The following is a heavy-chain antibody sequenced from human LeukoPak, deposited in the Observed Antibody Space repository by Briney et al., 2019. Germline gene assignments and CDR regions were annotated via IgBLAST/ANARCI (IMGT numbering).Heavy chain of an antibody. Sequence: GGSLRLSCAASGFTFSSYGMSWVRQAPGKGLEWVSAISGSGGSTYYADSVKGRFTISRDNSKNTLYLQMNSLRAEDTAVYYCAREALGEYSSGWMRGWFDPWGQGTLVTVSS. CDR3: AREALGEYSSGWMRGWFDP. CDR1: GFTFSSYG. D-gene: IGHD6-19*01. CDR2: ISGSGGST. J-gene: IGHJ5*02. V-gene: IGHV3-23*01.